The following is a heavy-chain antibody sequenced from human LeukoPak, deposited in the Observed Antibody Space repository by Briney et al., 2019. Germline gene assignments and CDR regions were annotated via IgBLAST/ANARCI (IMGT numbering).Heavy chain of an antibody. J-gene: IGHJ4*02. Sequence: SGTPSLTCAVSGGSVSNNNWWSWVRKSPGKGLEWIGEIHHSGLTNYNPSLKSRILISVDKSKDQFSLQLNSVTAADTAVYYCAKTGYYDLDYWGQGTLVTVSS. CDR3: AKTGYYDLDY. V-gene: IGHV4-4*02. CDR2: IHHSGLT. D-gene: IGHD3-22*01. CDR1: GGSVSNNNW.